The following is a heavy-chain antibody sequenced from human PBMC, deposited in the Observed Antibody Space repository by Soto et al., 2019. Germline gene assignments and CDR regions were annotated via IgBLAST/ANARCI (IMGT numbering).Heavy chain of an antibody. Sequence: SETLSLTCTVSGGSNIRDGYYWSWIRQHPGKGLEWIAYISYSASSYSNPSLKSRVTISADTSKNQFSLRLTSVTAADTAVYFCARATPAGSADFWGQGTLVTV. CDR1: GGSNIRDGYY. J-gene: IGHJ4*02. CDR2: ISYSASS. D-gene: IGHD2-2*01. V-gene: IGHV4-31*03. CDR3: ARATPAGSADF.